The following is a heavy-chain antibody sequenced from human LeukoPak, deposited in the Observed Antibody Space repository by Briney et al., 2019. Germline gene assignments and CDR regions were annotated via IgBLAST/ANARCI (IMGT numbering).Heavy chain of an antibody. V-gene: IGHV4-34*01. J-gene: IGHJ4*02. CDR3: ASGSYHTPVDY. CDR1: GGSFSGYY. CDR2: INHSGST. D-gene: IGHD1-26*01. Sequence: PSETLSLTCAVYGGSFSGYYWSWLRQPPGKGLEWIGEINHSGSTNYNPSLKSRVTISVDTSKNQFSLKLSSVTAADTAVYYCASGSYHTPVDYWGQGTLVTVSS.